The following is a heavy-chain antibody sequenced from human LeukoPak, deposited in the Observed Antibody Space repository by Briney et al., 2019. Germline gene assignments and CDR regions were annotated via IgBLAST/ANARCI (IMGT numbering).Heavy chain of an antibody. Sequence: SETLSLTCAVYGGSFSGYYWSWIRQTPGKGLEWIGEINHSGSTNYNPSLKSRVTISVDTSKNQFSLKLSSVTAADTAVYYCARVRPTYYYDSSGYYAHLRLDYFDYWGQGTLVTVSS. V-gene: IGHV4-34*01. CDR2: INHSGST. CDR1: GGSFSGYY. CDR3: ARVRPTYYYDSSGYYAHLRLDYFDY. J-gene: IGHJ4*02. D-gene: IGHD3-22*01.